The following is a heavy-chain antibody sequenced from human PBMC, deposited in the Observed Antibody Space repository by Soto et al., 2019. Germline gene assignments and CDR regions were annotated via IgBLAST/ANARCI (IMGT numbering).Heavy chain of an antibody. Sequence: QLQLQESGPGLVKPSETLSLTCTVSGGSISSSSYYWGWIRQPPGKGLEWIGSIYYSGSTYYNPSLKSRVTISGDTSKNQFSLKLSSVTAADTAVYYCAREDRLLVPAAMDYYYGMDVWGQGTTVTVSS. CDR3: AREDRLLVPAAMDYYYGMDV. CDR1: GGSISSSSYY. D-gene: IGHD2-2*01. CDR2: IYYSGST. J-gene: IGHJ6*02. V-gene: IGHV4-39*02.